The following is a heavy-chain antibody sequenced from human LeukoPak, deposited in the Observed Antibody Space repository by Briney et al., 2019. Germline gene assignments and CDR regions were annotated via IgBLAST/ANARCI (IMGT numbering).Heavy chain of an antibody. CDR3: ARAPIQLWGPLDY. V-gene: IGHV1-69*13. CDR1: GYTFTGYY. D-gene: IGHD5-18*01. J-gene: IGHJ4*02. Sequence: SVKVSCKASGYTFTGYYMHWVRQAPGQGLEWMGGIIPIFGTANYAQKFQGRVTIPADESTRTAYMELSSLRSEDTAVYYCARAPIQLWGPLDYWGQGTLVTVSS. CDR2: IIPIFGTA.